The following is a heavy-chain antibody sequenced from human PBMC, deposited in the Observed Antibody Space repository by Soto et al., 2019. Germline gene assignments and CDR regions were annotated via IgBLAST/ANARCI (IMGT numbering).Heavy chain of an antibody. CDR1: GLSLSTYS. J-gene: IGHJ6*02. Sequence: EVQLVESGGGLVQRGGSLRLSCAASGLSLSTYSLNWVRQAPRKGLEWVSYISGSSDSIYYADSVKGRFTISRDNAKNSLYLQMNSLRDDDTAVYFCARGFDLQYGMDVWCQGTTVTVSS. D-gene: IGHD3-10*01. CDR2: ISGSSDSI. CDR3: ARGFDLQYGMDV. V-gene: IGHV3-48*02.